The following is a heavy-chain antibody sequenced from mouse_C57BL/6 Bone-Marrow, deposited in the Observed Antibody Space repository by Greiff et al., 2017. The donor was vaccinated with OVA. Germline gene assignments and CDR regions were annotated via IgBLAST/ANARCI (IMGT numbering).Heavy chain of an antibody. D-gene: IGHD1-1*01. CDR2: IHPNSGST. Sequence: QVQLQQPGAELVKPGASVKLSCKASGYTFTSYWMHWVKQRPGQGLEWIGMIHPNSGSTNYNEKFKSKATLTVDKSSSTAYMQLSSLTSEDSAVYYCARCGSSYYWCAYWGQGTLVTVSA. CDR3: ARCGSSYYWCAY. J-gene: IGHJ3*01. V-gene: IGHV1-64*01. CDR1: GYTFTSYW.